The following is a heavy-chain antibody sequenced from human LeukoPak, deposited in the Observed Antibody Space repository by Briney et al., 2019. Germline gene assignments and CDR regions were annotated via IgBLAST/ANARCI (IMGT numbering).Heavy chain of an antibody. CDR1: GFTFSSYA. Sequence: RSGGSLRLSCAASGFTFSSYAMSWVRQAPGKGLEWIGEINHSGSTNYNPSLKSRVTISVDTSKNQFSLKLSSVTAADTAVYYCARDVTGLLRYWGQGTLVTVSS. CDR3: ARDVTGLLRY. CDR2: INHSGST. V-gene: IGHV4-34*01. J-gene: IGHJ4*02. D-gene: IGHD3-3*01.